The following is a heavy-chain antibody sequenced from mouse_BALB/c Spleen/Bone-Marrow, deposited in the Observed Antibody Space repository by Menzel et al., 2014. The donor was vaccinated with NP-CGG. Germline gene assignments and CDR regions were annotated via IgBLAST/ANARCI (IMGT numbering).Heavy chain of an antibody. Sequence: EVKVVDSGGGLVQPGGSLKLSCAASGFDLSRYWMSWVRQAPGKGLEWIGEINPDSSTINYTPSLKDKFIISRDNAKNTLYLQISKVRSEDTALYYCVRLNYYGNLFVWGAGTTVTVSS. D-gene: IGHD1-1*01. CDR3: VRLNYYGNLFV. V-gene: IGHV4-1*02. CDR2: INPDSSTI. CDR1: GFDLSRYW. J-gene: IGHJ1*01.